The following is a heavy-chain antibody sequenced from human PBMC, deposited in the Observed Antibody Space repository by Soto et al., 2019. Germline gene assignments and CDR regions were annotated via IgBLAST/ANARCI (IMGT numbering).Heavy chain of an antibody. D-gene: IGHD3-10*01. CDR1: GGSISSYY. CDR2: IYTSGST. CDR3: ARDSALWFGEFSPSNWFDP. V-gene: IGHV4-4*07. J-gene: IGHJ5*02. Sequence: PSETLSLTCTVSGGSISSYYWSWIRQPAGKGLEWIGRIYTSGSTNYNPSLKSRVTMSVDTSKNQFSLKLSSVTAADTAVYYCARDSALWFGEFSPSNWFDPWGQGTLVTVSS.